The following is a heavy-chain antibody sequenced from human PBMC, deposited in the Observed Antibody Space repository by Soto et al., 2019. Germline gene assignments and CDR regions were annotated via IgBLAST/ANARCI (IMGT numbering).Heavy chain of an antibody. CDR2: MCYSGST. CDR3: ARGYRQSGYSSSWVFDY. V-gene: IGHV4-31*03. J-gene: IGHJ4*02. CDR1: GGSLKSGGYY. Sequence: QVQLRESGPGLVKPSQTLSLTCPVSGGSLKSGGYYWNWIRQHPGKGLEWIGYMCYSGSTYYNPFLRSRVIISADTSENHFSLKLSSVTAADTAVYFCARGYRQSGYSSSWVFDYWGQGTLVNVSS. D-gene: IGHD6-13*01.